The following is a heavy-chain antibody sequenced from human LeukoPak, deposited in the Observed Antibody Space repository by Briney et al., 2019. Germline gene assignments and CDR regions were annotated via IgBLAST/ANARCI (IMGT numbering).Heavy chain of an antibody. CDR1: GYSISSGYY. D-gene: IGHD1-26*01. Sequence: PSETLSLTYTVSGYSISSGYYWGWIRQPPGKGLEWIGSIYHSGSTYYNPSLKSRVTISVDTSKNQFSLKLSSVTAADTAVYYCAAASGSYYYYYMDVWGKGTTVTVSS. V-gene: IGHV4-38-2*02. CDR2: IYHSGST. J-gene: IGHJ6*03. CDR3: AAASGSYYYYYMDV.